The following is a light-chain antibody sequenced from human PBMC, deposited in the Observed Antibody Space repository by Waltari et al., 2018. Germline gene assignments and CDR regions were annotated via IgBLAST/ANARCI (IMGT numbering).Light chain of an antibody. CDR1: SSDVGGYNY. CDR3: CSYAGTYTLI. Sequence: QSALTQPHSVSGSPGQSVTISCTGTSSDVGGYNYVSWYQHHPGKAPKVMVYDVSKRPSGVPDRFSGSKSGNTASLTISGLQTEDEAAYYCCSYAGTYTLIFGGGTKLTVL. J-gene: IGLJ2*01. V-gene: IGLV2-11*01. CDR2: DVS.